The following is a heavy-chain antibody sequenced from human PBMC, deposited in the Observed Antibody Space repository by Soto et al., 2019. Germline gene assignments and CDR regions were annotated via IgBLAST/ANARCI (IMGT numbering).Heavy chain of an antibody. CDR1: GYTFTSYT. V-gene: IGHV1-3*01. Sequence: QVQLVQSGAEVKRPGASVKVSCKASGYTFTSYTMHWVSQAPGQRLEWMGWINAGNGKTEYSQKFQGRVTITRDTSASTAFMELSSLGSEDSAVYYCARDRTTVNSYYFNYWGQGTLVTVSS. CDR3: ARDRTTVNSYYFNY. J-gene: IGHJ4*02. CDR2: INAGNGKT. D-gene: IGHD4-17*01.